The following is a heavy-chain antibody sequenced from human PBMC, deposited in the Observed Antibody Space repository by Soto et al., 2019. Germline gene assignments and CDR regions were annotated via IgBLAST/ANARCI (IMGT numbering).Heavy chain of an antibody. J-gene: IGHJ3*02. D-gene: IGHD3-16*01. Sequence: GASVKVSCKASGYTFTGYYMHWVRQAPGQGLEWMGWIDPNSGGTNYAQKFQGWATMTRDTSISTAYMELSRLRSDDTAVYYCARDPRGAVGVDAFDIWGQGTMVTVS. CDR2: IDPNSGGT. V-gene: IGHV1-2*04. CDR1: GYTFTGYY. CDR3: ARDPRGAVGVDAFDI.